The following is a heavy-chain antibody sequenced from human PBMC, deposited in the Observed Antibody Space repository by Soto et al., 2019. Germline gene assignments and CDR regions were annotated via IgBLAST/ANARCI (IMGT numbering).Heavy chain of an antibody. CDR2: IGTAGDT. CDR3: ARAYDRVPAYGMDV. CDR1: GFTFSSYD. J-gene: IGHJ6*02. Sequence: GGSLRLSCAASGFTFSSYDMHWVRQATGKGLEWVSAIGTAGDTYYPGSVKGRFTISRENAKNSLYLQMNSLRAEDTAVYYCARAYDRVPAYGMDVWGQGTTVTVSS. D-gene: IGHD2-2*01. V-gene: IGHV3-13*01.